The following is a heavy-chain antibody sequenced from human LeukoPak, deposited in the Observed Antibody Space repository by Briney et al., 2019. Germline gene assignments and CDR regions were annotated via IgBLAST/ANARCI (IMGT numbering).Heavy chain of an antibody. CDR2: IKSKTDGGTT. CDR1: GFTFSNAW. Sequence: GSLRLSCAASGFTFSNAWMSWVRQAPGKGLEWVGRIKSKTDGGTTDYAAPVKGRFTISRDDSKNTLYLQMDSLKTEDTAVYYCTTDSSDWLTFDYWGQGTLVTVSS. D-gene: IGHD3-9*01. CDR3: TTDSSDWLTFDY. J-gene: IGHJ4*02. V-gene: IGHV3-15*01.